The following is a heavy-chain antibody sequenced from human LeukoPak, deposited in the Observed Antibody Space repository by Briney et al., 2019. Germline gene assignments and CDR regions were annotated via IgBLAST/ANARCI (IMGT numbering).Heavy chain of an antibody. CDR2: FYYRGIT. CDR1: AGSISSYY. D-gene: IGHD3-22*01. V-gene: IGHV4-59*07. CDR3: ARLKFYDSTGYSPGYYMDV. J-gene: IGHJ6*03. Sequence: SDTLSLTCTVSAGSISSYYWICIRHPPGKGREGIGYFYYRGITDYNPSLKSRVTMSLDTSRKQFSLRMTSVTAEDTAVYYCARLKFYDSTGYSPGYYMDVWGKGTTVSVFS.